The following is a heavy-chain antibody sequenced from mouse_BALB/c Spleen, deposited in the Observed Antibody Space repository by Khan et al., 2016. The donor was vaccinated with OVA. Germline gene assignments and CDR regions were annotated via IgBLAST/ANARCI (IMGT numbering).Heavy chain of an antibody. D-gene: IGHD1-1*01. CDR2: INPYTDGA. V-gene: IGHV1S136*01. J-gene: IGHJ3*01. Sequence: VQLQQSGPELVKPGASVKMSCKASGYTFTKYIIHWVKQKPGQGLEWIGYINPYTDGAKYNEKFKGKATLTSDKSSSTAYMELSGLTSEDSAVYYCVRDYGSSFWFAYWGQGTLVTVSA. CDR1: GYTFTKYI. CDR3: VRDYGSSFWFAY.